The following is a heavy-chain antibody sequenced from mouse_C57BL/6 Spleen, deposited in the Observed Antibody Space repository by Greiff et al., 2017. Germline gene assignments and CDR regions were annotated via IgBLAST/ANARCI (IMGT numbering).Heavy chain of an antibody. J-gene: IGHJ2*01. Sequence: VQLQQSGAELVRPGASVKLSCKASGYTFTDYYINWVKQRPGQGLEWIARIYPGSGNTYYNEKFKGKATLTAEKSSSTAYMQLSSLTSEDSAVYFCASPDLYPKTYYFDYWGQGTTLTVSS. D-gene: IGHD2-12*01. V-gene: IGHV1-76*01. CDR2: IYPGSGNT. CDR1: GYTFTDYY. CDR3: ASPDLYPKTYYFDY.